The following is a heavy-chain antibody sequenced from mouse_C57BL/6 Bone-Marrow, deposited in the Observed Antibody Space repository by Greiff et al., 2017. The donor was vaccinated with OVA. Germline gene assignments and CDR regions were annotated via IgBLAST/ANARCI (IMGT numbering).Heavy chain of an antibody. D-gene: IGHD2-4*01. V-gene: IGHV1-64*01. CDR1: GYTFTSYW. CDR2: IHPNSGST. CDR3: ARWNYDYAKGYYFAY. J-gene: IGHJ2*01. Sequence: QVQLQQPGAELVKPGASVKLSCKASGYTFTSYWMHWVKQRPGQGLEWIGMIHPNSGSTNYNEKFKSKATLTVDKSSSTAYMQLSSLTSEDSAVYYCARWNYDYAKGYYFAYWGQGTTLTVSS.